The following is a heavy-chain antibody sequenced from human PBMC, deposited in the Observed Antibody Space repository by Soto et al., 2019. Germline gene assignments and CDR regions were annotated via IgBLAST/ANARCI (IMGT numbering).Heavy chain of an antibody. CDR2: IYPGNFDT. CDR1: AYSSNTYW. J-gene: IGHJ4*01. Sequence: GDSLKISCIASAYSSNTYWIGWVLQRPWKGLEWMAMIYPGNFDTRNSPSFQGHVTMSVDKSINTAYLPWSSLETSDTAMYFCASLLGYSYGHQELFDYWGQGTSVTVSS. D-gene: IGHD5-18*01. CDR3: ASLLGYSYGHQELFDY. V-gene: IGHV5-51*06.